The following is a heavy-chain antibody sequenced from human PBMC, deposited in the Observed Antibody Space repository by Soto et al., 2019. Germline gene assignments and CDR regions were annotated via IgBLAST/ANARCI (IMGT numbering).Heavy chain of an antibody. V-gene: IGHV1-69*12. D-gene: IGHD3-3*01. J-gene: IGHJ6*02. CDR1: GGTFSSYA. CDR3: AREGYLRLLEWLLSPRYYYGMDV. CDR2: IIPIFGTA. Sequence: QVQLVQSGAEVKKPGSSVKVSCKASGGTFSSYAISWVRQAPGQGREWMGGIIPIFGTANYAQKFQGRVTITADESTSTAYMALSSPRSEDTAVYYCAREGYLRLLEWLLSPRYYYGMDVWGQGTTVTVSS.